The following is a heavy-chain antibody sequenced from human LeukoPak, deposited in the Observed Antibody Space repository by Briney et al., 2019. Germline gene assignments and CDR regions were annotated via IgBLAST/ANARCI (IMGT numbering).Heavy chain of an antibody. CDR3: ARHLRWGRGSD. Sequence: SETLSLTCTVSGGSISSYYWSWIRQPPGKGLEWIGYIYYSGSTNYNPSLKSRVTISVDTSKNQFSLKLSSVTAADTAVYYCARHLRWGRGSDWGQGTLVTVSS. J-gene: IGHJ4*02. CDR2: IYYSGST. D-gene: IGHD4-23*01. CDR1: GGSISSYY. V-gene: IGHV4-59*08.